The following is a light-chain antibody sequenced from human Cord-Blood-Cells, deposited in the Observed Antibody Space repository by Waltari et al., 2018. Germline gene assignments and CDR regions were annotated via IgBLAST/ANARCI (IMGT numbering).Light chain of an antibody. CDR1: SSDVGGYNY. CDR2: DVS. V-gene: IGLV2-11*01. CDR3: CSYAGSYTWL. J-gene: IGLJ3*02. Sequence: QSALTQPRSVPGSPGQSVNISCTATSSDVGGYNYVSWYQQHPGKAPKLMIYDVSKRPSGVPDRFSGSKSGNTASLTISGLQAEDEADYYCCSYAGSYTWLFGGGTKLTVL.